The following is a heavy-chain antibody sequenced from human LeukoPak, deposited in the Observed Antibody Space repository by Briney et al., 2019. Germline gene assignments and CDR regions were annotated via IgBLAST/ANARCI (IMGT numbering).Heavy chain of an antibody. D-gene: IGHD6-19*01. CDR1: GSTFSSYG. J-gene: IGHJ6*02. Sequence: PGGSLRLSCAASGSTFSSYGMHWVRQAPGKGLEWVAVIWYDGSNKYYADSVKGRFTISRDNAKNSLYLQMNSLRAEDTAVYYCARDLSHFHHSPYSSGWLYYYYGMDVWGQGTTVTVSS. V-gene: IGHV3-33*01. CDR2: IWYDGSNK. CDR3: ARDLSHFHHSPYSSGWLYYYYGMDV.